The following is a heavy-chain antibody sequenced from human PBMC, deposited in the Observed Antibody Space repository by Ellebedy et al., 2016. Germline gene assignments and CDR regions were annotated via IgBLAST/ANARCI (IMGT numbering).Heavy chain of an antibody. J-gene: IGHJ4*02. D-gene: IGHD1-1*01. CDR3: AKVDDVAGPYFDY. CDR2: ISYDGSNK. V-gene: IGHV3-30-3*01. Sequence: GESLKISXAASGFTFSSYAMHWVRQAPGKGLEWVAVISYDGSNKYYADSVKGRFTISRDNSKNTLYLQMNSLRAEDTAVYYCAKVDDVAGPYFDYWGQGTLVTVSS. CDR1: GFTFSSYA.